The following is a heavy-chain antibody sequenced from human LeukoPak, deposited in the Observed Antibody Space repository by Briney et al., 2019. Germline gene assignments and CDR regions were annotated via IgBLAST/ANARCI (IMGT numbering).Heavy chain of an antibody. Sequence: GGSLRLSCAASGFTFSSYWMSWVRQAPGKGLEWVANIRQDGSEKYYVDSVKGRFTISRDNAKNSLYLQMNSLRAEDTAVYYCAKGFHYYGSGSPPFDYWGQGTLVTVSS. CDR1: GFTFSSYW. CDR2: IRQDGSEK. V-gene: IGHV3-7*01. CDR3: AKGFHYYGSGSPPFDY. D-gene: IGHD3-10*01. J-gene: IGHJ4*02.